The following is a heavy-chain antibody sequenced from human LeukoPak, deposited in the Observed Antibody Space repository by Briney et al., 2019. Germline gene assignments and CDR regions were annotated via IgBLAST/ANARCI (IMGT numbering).Heavy chain of an antibody. D-gene: IGHD6-19*01. J-gene: IGHJ4*02. Sequence: PGGSLRLSCAASGFTFSSYGMHWVRQAPGKGLEWVGFIRSKAYGGTTEYAASVKGRFTISRDDSKSIAYLQMNSLKTEDTAVYYCTRVLHSSGWPTYYFDYWGQGTLVTVSS. CDR3: TRVLHSSGWPTYYFDY. CDR1: GFTFSSYG. CDR2: IRSKAYGGTT. V-gene: IGHV3-49*04.